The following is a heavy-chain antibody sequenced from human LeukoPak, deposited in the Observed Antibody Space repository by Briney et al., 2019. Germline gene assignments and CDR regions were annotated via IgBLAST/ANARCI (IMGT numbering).Heavy chain of an antibody. CDR2: IRYDGSNK. D-gene: IGHD1-20*01. J-gene: IGHJ5*02. V-gene: IGHV3-30*02. CDR3: AKDKPEWYNWKNWFDP. CDR1: GFTFSSYG. Sequence: PGGSLRLPCAASGFTFSSYGMHWVRRAPGKGLEWVAFIRYDGSNKYYADSVKGRFTISRDNSKNTLYLQMNSLRAEDTAVYYCAKDKPEWYNWKNWFDPWGQGTLVTVSS.